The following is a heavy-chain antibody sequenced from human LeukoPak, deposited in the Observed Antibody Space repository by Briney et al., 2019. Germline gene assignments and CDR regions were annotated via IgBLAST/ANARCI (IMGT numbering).Heavy chain of an antibody. CDR3: ARDDRSGGSYVGI. J-gene: IGHJ3*02. V-gene: IGHV7-4-1*02. D-gene: IGHD2-15*01. CDR2: INTNTGNP. Sequence: GASVKVSCKASGDTSTNYGISWVRQAPGQGLEWMGWINTNTGNPTYAQGFTGRFVFSLDTSVSTAYLQISSLKAEDTAVYYCARDDRSGGSYVGIWGQGTMVTVSS. CDR1: GDTSTNYG.